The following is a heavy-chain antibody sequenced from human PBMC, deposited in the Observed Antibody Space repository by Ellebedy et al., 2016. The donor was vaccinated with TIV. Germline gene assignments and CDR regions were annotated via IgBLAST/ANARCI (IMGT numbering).Heavy chain of an antibody. CDR1: ALSVSNYE. V-gene: IGHV3-30*02. CDR3: AKEVPSGVNAYDL. D-gene: IGHD1-14*01. J-gene: IGHJ3*01. Sequence: GGSLRLSCTSSALSVSNYEMHWVRQAPGKGLEWVAVVQSDGRRTLYADSVKGRFIISRDTSENTVYLQMLDLRPEDTAVYYCAKEVPSGVNAYDLWGQGTMVSVFS. CDR2: VQSDGRRT.